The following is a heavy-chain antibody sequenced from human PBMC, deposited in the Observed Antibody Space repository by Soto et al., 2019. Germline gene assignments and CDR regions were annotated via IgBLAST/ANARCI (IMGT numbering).Heavy chain of an antibody. CDR3: ARVPSP. J-gene: IGHJ5*02. Sequence: QLQLQESGSGLVKPSQTLSLTCAVSGGSISSGGYSWSWIRQPPVKGLEWIGYIYHSGSTYYNTSLQSPVTISVDRXKXQFSLKLISVTAADTAVYSCARVPSPWGQGTLATVSS. CDR1: GGSISSGGYS. CDR2: IYHSGST. V-gene: IGHV4-30-2*01.